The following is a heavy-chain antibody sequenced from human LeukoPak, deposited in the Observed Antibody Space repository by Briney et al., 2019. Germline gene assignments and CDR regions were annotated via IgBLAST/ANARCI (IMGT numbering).Heavy chain of an antibody. CDR1: GFTVSSNY. CDR2: IYSGGST. J-gene: IGHJ3*02. V-gene: IGHV3-53*01. CDR3: ARGNRIGYCSGGSCYSGAFDI. D-gene: IGHD2-15*01. Sequence: GGSLRLSCAASGFTVSSNYMSWVRQAPGKRLEWVSVIYSGGSTYYADSVKGRFTISRDNSKNTLYLQMNSLRAEDTAVYYCARGNRIGYCSGGSCYSGAFDIWGQGTMVTVSS.